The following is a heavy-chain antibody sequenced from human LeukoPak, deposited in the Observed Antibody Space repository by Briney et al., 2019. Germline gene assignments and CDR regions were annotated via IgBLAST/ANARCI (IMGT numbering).Heavy chain of an antibody. D-gene: IGHD5-12*01. V-gene: IGHV3-23*01. CDR1: GFTFSSYA. Sequence: GGSLRLSCAASGFTFSSYAMSWVRQAPGKGLEWVSAISGSGGSTYYADSVKGRFTISRDNSKNTLYLQMNSLRAEDTAVYYCAKDTTGGYDGRWAFDYWGQGTLVTVSS. J-gene: IGHJ4*02. CDR2: ISGSGGST. CDR3: AKDTTGGYDGRWAFDY.